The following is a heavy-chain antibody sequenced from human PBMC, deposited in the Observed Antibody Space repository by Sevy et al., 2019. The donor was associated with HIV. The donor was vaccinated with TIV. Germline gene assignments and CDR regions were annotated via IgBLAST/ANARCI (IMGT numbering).Heavy chain of an antibody. CDR3: AGGGGYDSRGYDLSNY. CDR2: ISYDGSNT. V-gene: IGHV3-30-3*01. J-gene: IGHJ4*02. CDR1: GFTFTTYA. Sequence: GGSLRLSCAASGFTFTTYAMHWVRQAPGKGLEWVAVISYDGSNTYYADSVKGRFTISRDSSKNTLYLQMNSLRAEDTAVYFCAGGGGYDSRGYDLSNYWGQGPLVTVSS. D-gene: IGHD3-22*01.